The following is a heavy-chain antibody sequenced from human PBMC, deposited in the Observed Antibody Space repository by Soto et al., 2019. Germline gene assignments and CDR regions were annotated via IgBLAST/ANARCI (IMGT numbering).Heavy chain of an antibody. Sequence: GGSLRLSCAASGFTFSTYAMAWVRQAPGKGLEWVSGVSASGLNTDYADPVKGRFTISRDNSKSTLYLQMNSLRAEDTAVYYCARAPRRNSSGYYFHYWGQGSLVTVSS. D-gene: IGHD3-22*01. V-gene: IGHV3-23*01. CDR1: GFTFSTYA. CDR2: VSASGLNT. J-gene: IGHJ4*02. CDR3: ARAPRRNSSGYYFHY.